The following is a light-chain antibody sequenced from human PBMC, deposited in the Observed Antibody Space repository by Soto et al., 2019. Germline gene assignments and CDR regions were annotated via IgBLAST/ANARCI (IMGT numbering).Light chain of an antibody. J-gene: IGLJ3*02. CDR2: DNN. Sequence: QSVLTQPPSVSAAPGQKVTISCSGSSSNIGNNYVSWYQHLPGTAPKLLIYDNNKRPSGIPDRFSGSKSGTSATLGITGLQTGDEADYYCGTWDHSLGAGVFGGGTKLTVL. CDR1: SSNIGNNY. CDR3: GTWDHSLGAGV. V-gene: IGLV1-51*01.